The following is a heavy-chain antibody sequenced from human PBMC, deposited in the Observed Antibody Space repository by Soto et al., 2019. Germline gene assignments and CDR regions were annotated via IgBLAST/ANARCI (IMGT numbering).Heavy chain of an antibody. D-gene: IGHD2-8*01. J-gene: IGHJ4*02. CDR3: ARELGYRYCSNISFDT. CDR1: GGSISSSSYY. CDR2: IYYSGST. Sequence: SETLSLTCTVSGGSISSSSYYWGWIRQPPGKGLEWIGSIYYSGSTYYDPSLKSRVTISVDTSKNQFSLKLSSVTAADTAVYYCARELGYRYCSNISFDTLGQATPVTVAS. V-gene: IGHV4-39*02.